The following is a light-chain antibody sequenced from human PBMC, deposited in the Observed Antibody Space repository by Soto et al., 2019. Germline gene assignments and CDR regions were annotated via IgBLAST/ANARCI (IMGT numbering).Light chain of an antibody. J-gene: IGKJ1*01. V-gene: IGKV3-15*01. CDR1: QSVSSK. CDR3: QQYNNWPGT. Sequence: EIVLTQSPGTLSVSPRERATLSCRASQSVSSKLAWYQQKPGQAPRLLFYGASTGATGIPARFSGSGSETEFTLSIGSLQSEDFAVYYCQQYNNWPGTFGQGTKVEIK. CDR2: GAS.